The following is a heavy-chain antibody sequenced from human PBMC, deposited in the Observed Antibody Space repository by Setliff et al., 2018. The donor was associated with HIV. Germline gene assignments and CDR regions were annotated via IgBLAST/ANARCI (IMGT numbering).Heavy chain of an antibody. V-gene: IGHV4-59*12. D-gene: IGHD3-16*01. CDR3: AKRTFGSGRLDP. J-gene: IGHJ5*02. CDR1: GGSISSYY. CDR2: IYYSGST. Sequence: SETLSLTCTVSGGSISSYYWSWIRQPPGKGLEWIGYIYYSGSTNYNPSLKSRVTISADTSKNQFSLKLSSVTAADTAVYYCAKRTFGSGRLDPWGQGTLVTVSS.